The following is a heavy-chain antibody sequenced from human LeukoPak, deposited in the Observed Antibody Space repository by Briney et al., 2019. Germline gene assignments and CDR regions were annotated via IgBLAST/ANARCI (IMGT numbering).Heavy chain of an antibody. CDR1: GFTFSYG. D-gene: IGHD3-10*01. CDR2: ISSSGGST. J-gene: IGHJ3*02. CDR3: AKDGYYASGAFDI. V-gene: IGHV3-23*01. Sequence: GGSLRLSCAASGFTFSYGMSWVRQAPGKGLEWVSAISSSGGSTYYADSVEGRFTISRDSSKNTLYLQMNSLRAEDTAVYYCAKDGYYASGAFDIWGQGTMVTVSS.